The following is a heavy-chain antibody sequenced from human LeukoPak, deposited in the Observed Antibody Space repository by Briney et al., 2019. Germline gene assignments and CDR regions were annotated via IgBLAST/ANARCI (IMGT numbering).Heavy chain of an antibody. J-gene: IGHJ3*01. CDR1: GFIFRDHA. V-gene: IGHV3-49*03. D-gene: IGHD5-12*01. Sequence: TGGSLRLSCTASGFIFRDHAMGWFRQAPGKGLEWVGFIRTRTYSETTEHAASVKGRFTISRDDSNDIAYLQMNSLKTEDTAVYYCSRNSGTLTGWPFDVWGQGTMVTVSS. CDR3: SRNSGTLTGWPFDV. CDR2: IRTRTYSETT.